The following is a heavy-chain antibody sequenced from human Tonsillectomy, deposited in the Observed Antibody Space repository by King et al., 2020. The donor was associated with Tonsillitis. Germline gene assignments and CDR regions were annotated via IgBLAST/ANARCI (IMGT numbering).Heavy chain of an antibody. CDR3: ARDMVLEAGGDAFDI. D-gene: IGHD2-8*01. Sequence: SWIRQPPGKGLEWIGYIYYSGSTNYNPSLKSRVTISGDTSKNQFSLKLSSVNAADTAVYYCARDMVLEAGGDAFDIWGQGTMVTVAS. J-gene: IGHJ3*02. CDR2: IYYSGST. V-gene: IGHV4-59*01.